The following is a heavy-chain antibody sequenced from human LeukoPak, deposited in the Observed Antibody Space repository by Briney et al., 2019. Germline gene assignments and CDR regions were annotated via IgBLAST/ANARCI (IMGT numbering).Heavy chain of an antibody. V-gene: IGHV3-30*02. CDR1: GFTFSKYG. J-gene: IGHJ3*01. Sequence: GGSLRLSCAASGFTFSKYGMHWVRQAPGKGLEWVAFMRYDGGNRYYADSVKGRFTISRDNSKNTLYLQMNSLRAEDTAVYYCAKTSIAVAGADAFDVWGQGTMVTVSS. CDR3: AKTSIAVAGADAFDV. D-gene: IGHD6-19*01. CDR2: MRYDGGNR.